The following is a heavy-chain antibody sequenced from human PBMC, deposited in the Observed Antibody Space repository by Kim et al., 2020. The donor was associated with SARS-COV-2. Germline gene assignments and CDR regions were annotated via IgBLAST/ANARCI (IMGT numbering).Heavy chain of an antibody. CDR3: TRDNPTVADFDS. CDR1: GFTFGGYE. CDR2: ITSSGTRK. D-gene: IGHD4-17*01. Sequence: GGSLRLSCATSGFTFGGYEMNWVRQAPGKGLEWVAYITSSGTRKEYADSVEGRFSIFRDNATNSLFLQMTSLRAEDTAVYYCTRDNPTVADFDSWCQGT. V-gene: IGHV3-48*03. J-gene: IGHJ4*02.